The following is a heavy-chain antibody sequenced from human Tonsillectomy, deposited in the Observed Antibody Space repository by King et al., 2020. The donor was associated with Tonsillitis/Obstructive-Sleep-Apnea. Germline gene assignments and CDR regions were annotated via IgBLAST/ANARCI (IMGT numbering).Heavy chain of an antibody. J-gene: IGHJ6*02. Sequence: LQLQESGPGLVKPSETLSLTCTVSGGSISSSSYYWGWIRQPPGKGLEWIGSIYYSGSTYYNPSLKSRVTISVDTSKNPFSLKLSSVTAADTAVYYCATLLLWFGELKGRAYYYGMDVWGQGTTVTVSS. CDR3: ATLLLWFGELKGRAYYYGMDV. CDR1: GGSISSSSYY. D-gene: IGHD3-10*01. V-gene: IGHV4-39*01. CDR2: IYYSGST.